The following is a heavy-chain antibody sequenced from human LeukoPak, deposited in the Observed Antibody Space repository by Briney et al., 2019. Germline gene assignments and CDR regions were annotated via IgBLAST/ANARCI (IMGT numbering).Heavy chain of an antibody. Sequence: SETLSLTCAVYGGSFSGYYWSWIRQPPGKGLEWIGEITHSGSTNYNPTLKSRVTISVDTSKNQFSLTVSSVTAADTAVYYCARVDTEAFDIWGQGTMVTVSS. V-gene: IGHV4-34*01. CDR2: ITHSGST. CDR1: GGSFSGYY. J-gene: IGHJ3*02. CDR3: ARVDTEAFDI.